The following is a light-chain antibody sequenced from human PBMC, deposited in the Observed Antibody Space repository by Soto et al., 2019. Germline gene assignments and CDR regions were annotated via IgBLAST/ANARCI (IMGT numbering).Light chain of an antibody. CDR2: KAS. CDR3: QQTYSTNLK. CDR1: QTISSW. V-gene: IGKV1-5*03. J-gene: IGKJ4*02. Sequence: DIQMTQSPSTLSGSVGDRVTITCRASQTISSWLAWYQQKPGKAPKLLIYKASTLKSGVSSRFSGSGSGTEFTLTISSLQPDDFATYYCQQTYSTNLKCGGGTKVDIK.